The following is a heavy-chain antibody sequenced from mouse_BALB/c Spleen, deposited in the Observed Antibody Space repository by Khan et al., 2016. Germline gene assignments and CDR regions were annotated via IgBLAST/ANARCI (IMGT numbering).Heavy chain of an antibody. CDR1: GFTFNTYA. CDR2: IRSKSNNYAT. J-gene: IGHJ1*01. V-gene: IGHV10-1*02. Sequence: EVQLVESGGGLVQPKGSLKLSCAASGFTFNTYAMNWVRQAPGKGLEWVARIRSKSNNYATYYADSVKDRFTISRDDSQSMLYLQMNNLKPEDTAMYYCVRRRLLTPYWYFDVWGAGTTVTVSS. CDR3: VRRRLLTPYWYFDV. D-gene: IGHD2-3*01.